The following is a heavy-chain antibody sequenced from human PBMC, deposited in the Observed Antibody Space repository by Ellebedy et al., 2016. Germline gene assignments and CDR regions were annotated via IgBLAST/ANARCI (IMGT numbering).Heavy chain of an antibody. V-gene: IGHV1-69*13. J-gene: IGHJ6*03. CDR2: IILISGTT. Sequence: SVKVSXKAFGGTFSSYAISWVRQAPGQGLEWMGGIILISGTTNYAQKFQGRVTITADESTSTAYMELSSLRSEDTAVYYCARALYSYGYGYYLYMDVWGKGTTVTVFS. CDR3: ARALYSYGYGYYLYMDV. CDR1: GGTFSSYA. D-gene: IGHD5-18*01.